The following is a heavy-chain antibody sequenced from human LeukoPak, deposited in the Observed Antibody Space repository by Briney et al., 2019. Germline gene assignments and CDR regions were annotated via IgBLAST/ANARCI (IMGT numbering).Heavy chain of an antibody. D-gene: IGHD3-22*01. CDR3: GRVAHDSSGYYFNDY. Sequence: GGSLRLSCAASGFTFSSYWMQWVRQAPGKGLVWASRINSDGSATSHADSVKGRFTISRDNAKNTLYLQMNSLRAEDTAVYYCGRVAHDSSGYYFNDYWGQGTLVTVSS. CDR2: INSDGSAT. J-gene: IGHJ4*02. CDR1: GFTFSSYW. V-gene: IGHV3-74*01.